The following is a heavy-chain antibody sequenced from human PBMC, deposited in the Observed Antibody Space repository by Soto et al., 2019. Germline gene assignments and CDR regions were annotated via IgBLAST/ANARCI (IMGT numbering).Heavy chain of an antibody. CDR2: IKSKTDGGTT. D-gene: IGHD6-19*01. CDR3: TTGQVAGTRDY. CDR1: GFTFSNAW. V-gene: IGHV3-15*01. Sequence: EVQLVESGGGLVKPGGSLRLSCAASGFTFSNAWMSWVRQPPGKGLEWVGRIKSKTDGGTTDYVAPVKGRFIISRGDSKNMVYLQMNSLKTEDTAMYYCTTGQVAGTRDYWGQGTLVTVSA. J-gene: IGHJ4*02.